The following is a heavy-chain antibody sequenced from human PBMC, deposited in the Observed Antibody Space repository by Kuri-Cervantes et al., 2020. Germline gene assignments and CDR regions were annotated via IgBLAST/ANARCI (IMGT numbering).Heavy chain of an antibody. V-gene: IGHV4-38-2*01. J-gene: IGHJ4*02. CDR1: GYSISGGYY. Sequence: SETLSLTCAVSGYSISGGYYWGWIRQPPGKGLEWIGSIYHSGSTYYNPSLKSRVIISVDTSKNQFSLKLSSVTAADTAVYYCARVRGDCSGGSCSRYYFDYWGQGTLVTVSS. CDR2: IYHSGST. CDR3: ARVRGDCSGGSCSRYYFDY. D-gene: IGHD2-15*01.